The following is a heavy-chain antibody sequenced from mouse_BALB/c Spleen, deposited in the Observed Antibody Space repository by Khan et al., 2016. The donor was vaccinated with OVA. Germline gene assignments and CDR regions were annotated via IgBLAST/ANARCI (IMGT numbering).Heavy chain of an antibody. J-gene: IGHJ4*01. V-gene: IGHV9-4*02. CDR2: INTHSGVP. CDR1: GYTFTTAG. Sequence: QMQLKQSGPELKKPGETVRISCKASGYTFTTAGMQWVQKMPGKGLKWIGWINTHSGVPKYAEDFKGRFAFSLETSASTVYLQITNLKNEDTATYFYARGGAAYYRNDGGAMDYWGQGTSVTVSS. CDR3: ARGGAAYYRNDGGAMDY. D-gene: IGHD2-14*01.